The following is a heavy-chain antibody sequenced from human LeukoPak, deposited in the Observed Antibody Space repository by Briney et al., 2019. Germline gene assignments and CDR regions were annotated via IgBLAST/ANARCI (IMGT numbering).Heavy chain of an antibody. D-gene: IGHD3-22*01. J-gene: IGHJ1*01. CDR3: ARRRYYDSTGYLD. CDR2: IYYSGST. V-gene: IGHV4-39*02. CDR1: GDYISSSSYY. Sequence: PSETLSLTCTLSGDYISSSSYYWGWIRQPPGKGLEWIGDIYYSGSTYYNASLKGRVSMSIDTSNNHFSLHLRSLTAADTALYYCARRRYYDSTGYLDWGHGTLVTVSS.